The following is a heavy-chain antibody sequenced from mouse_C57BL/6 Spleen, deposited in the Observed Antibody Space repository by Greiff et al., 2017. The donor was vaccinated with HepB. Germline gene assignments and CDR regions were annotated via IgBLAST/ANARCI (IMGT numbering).Heavy chain of an antibody. CDR3: ARSGIYYDYDAGFDY. J-gene: IGHJ2*01. V-gene: IGHV1-82*01. CDR1: GYAFSSSW. Sequence: LQESGPELVKPGASVKISCKASGYAFSSSWMNWVKQRPGKGLEWIGRIYPGDGDTNYNGKFKGKATLTADKSASTAYMQLSSLTSEDSAVYFCARSGIYYDYDAGFDYWGQGTTLTVSS. D-gene: IGHD2-4*01. CDR2: IYPGDGDT.